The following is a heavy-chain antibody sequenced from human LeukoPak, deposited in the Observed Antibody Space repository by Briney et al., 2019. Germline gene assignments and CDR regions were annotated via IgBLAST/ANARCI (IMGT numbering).Heavy chain of an antibody. Sequence: GGSLRLSCAASGFTFSSYAMHWVRQAPGKGLEWVAVISYDGSNKYYADSVKGRFTISRDNAKNSLFLQINSLRAEDTAVYYCANGGTYSSGPWGQGTLVTVSS. CDR2: ISYDGSNK. CDR1: GFTFSSYA. CDR3: ANGGTYSSGP. J-gene: IGHJ5*02. V-gene: IGHV3-30-3*01. D-gene: IGHD3-22*01.